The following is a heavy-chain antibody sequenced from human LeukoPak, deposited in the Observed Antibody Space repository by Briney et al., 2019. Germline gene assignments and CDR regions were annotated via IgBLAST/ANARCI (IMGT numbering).Heavy chain of an antibody. CDR2: IAYDGSNK. CDR3: ARGAYDSSGYHRPTSFDY. CDR1: RFTFSNYP. Sequence: PGRSLRLSCAASRFTFSNYPLHWVRQDPGKGLEWVAVIAYDGSNKYYADSVKGRFTISRDDSKNSLYLQMKSLRVEDTAVYYCARGAYDSSGYHRPTSFDYWGQGTLVTVSS. J-gene: IGHJ4*02. V-gene: IGHV3-30-3*01. D-gene: IGHD3-22*01.